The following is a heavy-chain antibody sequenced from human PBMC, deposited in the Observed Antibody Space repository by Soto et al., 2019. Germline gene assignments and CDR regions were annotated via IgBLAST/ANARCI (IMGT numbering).Heavy chain of an antibody. CDR1: GASISGYD. CDR3: AFGEESRYYYYGMDV. Sequence: SETLSLTCAVSGASISGYDWSWIRHSPGKGLEWIGQINHRGSIRYSPPLESRLTTSLDTSKNQFSLRLSSVTAADTAVYYCAFGEESRYYYYGMDVWGQGTTVTVS. CDR2: INHRGSI. D-gene: IGHD3-10*01. J-gene: IGHJ6*02. V-gene: IGHV4-34*01.